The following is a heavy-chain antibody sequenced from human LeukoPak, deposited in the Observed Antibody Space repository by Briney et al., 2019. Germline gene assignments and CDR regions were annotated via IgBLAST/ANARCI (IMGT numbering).Heavy chain of an antibody. CDR3: AKDWSCDY. D-gene: IGHD1-26*01. V-gene: IGHV3-23*01. J-gene: IGHJ4*02. CDR2: ISDSGSKT. CDR1: GFTFSSYA. Sequence: GGSLRLSCAASGFTFSSYAMTWVRQAPGKGLEWVSAISDSGSKTHYADSVKGRFTISRDNSKNTVYLQTNSLRAEDTALYYCAKDWSCDYWGQGTLVTVSS.